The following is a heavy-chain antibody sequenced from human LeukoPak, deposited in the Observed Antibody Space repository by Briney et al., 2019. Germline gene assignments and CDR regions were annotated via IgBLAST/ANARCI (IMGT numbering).Heavy chain of an antibody. CDR3: ARAGYTYGFDY. Sequence: PGGSLRLSCAASGFTFSNYAMSWVRQAPGKGLEWVSGISGSGGSTYYADSVKGRFTISRDISKNTVYLQTNSLRDDDTAVYYCARAGYTYGFDYWGQGTLVTVSS. CDR1: GFTFSNYA. V-gene: IGHV3-23*01. CDR2: ISGSGGST. J-gene: IGHJ4*02. D-gene: IGHD5-18*01.